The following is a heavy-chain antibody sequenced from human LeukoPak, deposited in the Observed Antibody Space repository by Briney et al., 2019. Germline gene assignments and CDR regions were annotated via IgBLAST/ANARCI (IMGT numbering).Heavy chain of an antibody. CDR2: INTGGDST. CDR3: ARETVPTTFDY. V-gene: IGHV3-74*03. CDR1: GFTFSNYW. D-gene: IGHD1-1*01. Sequence: GGSLRLSCAASGFTFSNYWMHWVRQAPGKGLVWVSHINTGGDSTTYADSVKGRFTISRDNSKNTLYLQMNSLRAEDTAVYYCARETVPTTFDYWGQGTLVTVSS. J-gene: IGHJ4*02.